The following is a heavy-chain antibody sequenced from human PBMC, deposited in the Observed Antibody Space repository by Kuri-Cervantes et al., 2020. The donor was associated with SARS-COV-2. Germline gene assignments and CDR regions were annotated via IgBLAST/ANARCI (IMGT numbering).Heavy chain of an antibody. Sequence: GETLNISCAAAGITFSSYGQHWVLQAPGKGREWVAVIWYDGSNKYYADYVKGRFTISRDNSKNTLYLQMNSLRAEDTAVYYCARYSLLWTASDAFDIWGQGTMVTVSS. CDR2: IWYDGSNK. CDR3: ARYSLLWTASDAFDI. D-gene: IGHD2-15*01. J-gene: IGHJ3*02. V-gene: IGHV3-33*01. CDR1: GITFSSYG.